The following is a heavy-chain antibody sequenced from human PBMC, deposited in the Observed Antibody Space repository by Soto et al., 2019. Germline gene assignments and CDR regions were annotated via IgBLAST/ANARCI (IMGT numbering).Heavy chain of an antibody. V-gene: IGHV3-11*01. CDR2: ISSSGSTI. D-gene: IGHD5-12*01. J-gene: IGHJ6*03. Sequence: GGSLRLSCAASGFTFSDYYMSWIRQAPGKGLEWVSYISSSGSTIYYADSVKGRFTISRDNAKNSLYLQMNSLRAEDTAVYYCARDRLRGYSGYDPISHMDVWGKGTTVTVSS. CDR1: GFTFSDYY. CDR3: ARDRLRGYSGYDPISHMDV.